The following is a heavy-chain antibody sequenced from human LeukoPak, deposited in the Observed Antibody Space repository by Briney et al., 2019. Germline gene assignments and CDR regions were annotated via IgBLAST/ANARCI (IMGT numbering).Heavy chain of an antibody. CDR1: GGSISSYY. CDR2: IYYSGST. CDR3: AKAVVVSTTRLGPFDT. V-gene: IGHV4-59*08. D-gene: IGHD3-22*01. J-gene: IGHJ3*02. Sequence: PSETLSLTCSVSGGSISSYYWSWIRQPPGKGQEWIGYIYYSGSTNYNPSLKSRVTISVDTSKNQFSLKLSSVTAADMAVYYCAKAVVVSTTRLGPFDTWGQGTMVTVSS.